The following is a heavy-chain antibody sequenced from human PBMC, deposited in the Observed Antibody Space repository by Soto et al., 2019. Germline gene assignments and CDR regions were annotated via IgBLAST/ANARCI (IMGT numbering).Heavy chain of an antibody. Sequence: GGSLRLSCAASGFTFSSSWMTWVRQAPGKGLAWVANIKEDGSEKYYVDSVKGRFTISRDNTNESLYLQMNSLRAEDTAVYYCARDPAPVGYRGLDVWGQGTTVTVSS. D-gene: IGHD5-12*01. CDR2: IKEDGSEK. CDR3: ARDPAPVGYRGLDV. CDR1: GFTFSSSW. V-gene: IGHV3-7*01. J-gene: IGHJ6*02.